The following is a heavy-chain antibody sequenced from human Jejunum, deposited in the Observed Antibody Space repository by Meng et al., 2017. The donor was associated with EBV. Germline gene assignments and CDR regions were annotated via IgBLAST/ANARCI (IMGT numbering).Heavy chain of an antibody. D-gene: IGHD3-3*01. CDR2: MNPSNGKT. Sequence: QVPPVQVGAEGKKAGASVKVSCKPSGFTFTNYDINWVRQASGQGLEWMGWMNPSNGKTGYAQKFQGRVTMTRDASTSTAYMELSSLRSDDTAVYFCARGAQPIDLWGQGTLVTVSS. J-gene: IGHJ5*02. CDR3: ARGAQPIDL. CDR1: GFTFTNYD. V-gene: IGHV1-8*01.